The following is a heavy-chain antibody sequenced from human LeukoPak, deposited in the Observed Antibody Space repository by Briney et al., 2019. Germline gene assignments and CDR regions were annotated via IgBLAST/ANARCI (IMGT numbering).Heavy chain of an antibody. Sequence: GGSLRLSCAASGFTFSSYWMSWVRQAPGKGLEWVANIKQDGSEKYYVDSVKGRLTISRDNAKNSLYLQMNSLRAEDTAVYYCARDGIVGATYFDYWGQGTLVTVSS. D-gene: IGHD1-26*01. CDR2: IKQDGSEK. J-gene: IGHJ4*02. V-gene: IGHV3-7*01. CDR3: ARDGIVGATYFDY. CDR1: GFTFSSYW.